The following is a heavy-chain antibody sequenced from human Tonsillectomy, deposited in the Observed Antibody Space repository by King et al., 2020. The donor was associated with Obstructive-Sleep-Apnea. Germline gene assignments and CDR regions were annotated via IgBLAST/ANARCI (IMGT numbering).Heavy chain of an antibody. J-gene: IGHJ4*02. Sequence: VQLQESGPGLVKPSETLSLTCTVSGGSVSSGSYYWSWIRQPPGKGLEWIGYIYYSGSTNYNPSLKSRVTISVDTSKNQFSLKLSSVTAADTAVYYCARVFPPRSGVVVVPAAMLFDYWGQGTLVTVSS. CDR2: IYYSGST. D-gene: IGHD2-2*01. CDR3: ARVFPPRSGVVVVPAAMLFDY. V-gene: IGHV4-61*01. CDR1: GGSVSSGSYY.